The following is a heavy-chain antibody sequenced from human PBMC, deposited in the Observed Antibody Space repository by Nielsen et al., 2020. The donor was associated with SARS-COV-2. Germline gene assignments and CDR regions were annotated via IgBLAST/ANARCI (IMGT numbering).Heavy chain of an antibody. CDR2: MSGSGGNT. CDR3: AKVSSGWYWGNWFDP. D-gene: IGHD6-19*01. V-gene: IGHV3-23*01. J-gene: IGHJ5*02. Sequence: GEPLKISCAASGFTFSSYAMSWVRQAPGKGLEWVSAMSGSGGNTYYADSVKGRFTISRDNSKNTLYLQMKSLRAEDTAVYFCAKVSSGWYWGNWFDPWGQGTLVTVSS. CDR1: GFTFSSYA.